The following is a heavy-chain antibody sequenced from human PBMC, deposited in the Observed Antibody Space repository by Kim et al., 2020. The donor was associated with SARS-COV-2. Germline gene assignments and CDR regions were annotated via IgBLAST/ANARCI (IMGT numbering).Heavy chain of an antibody. CDR3: VRGSSSWPDYLDY. D-gene: IGHD6-13*01. CDR2: INYSGST. J-gene: IGHJ4*02. CDR1: GGSISGYY. Sequence: SETLSLTCTVSGGSISGYYWSWIRQPPGKGLEWIGYINYSGSTNYNPSLKSRVTISVDTSKNQFSLKLSSVTAADTAVYYCVRGSSSWPDYLDYWGQGTLVAVSS. V-gene: IGHV4-59*01.